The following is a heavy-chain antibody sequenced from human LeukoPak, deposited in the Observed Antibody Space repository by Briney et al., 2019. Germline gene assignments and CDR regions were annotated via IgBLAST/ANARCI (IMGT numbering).Heavy chain of an antibody. CDR1: GDSISSDY. J-gene: IGHJ5*02. CDR3: ARVGYSYGYGVQYRWFDP. Sequence: SETLSLTCTVSGDSISSDYWTWIRQPPGKGPEWLGYIYNSGSTNYNPSLKSRVTMSVDTSNNQFSLKLNYVTAADTAVYYCARVGYSYGYGVQYRWFDPWGQGTLVTVSS. CDR2: IYNSGST. V-gene: IGHV4-59*01. D-gene: IGHD5-18*01.